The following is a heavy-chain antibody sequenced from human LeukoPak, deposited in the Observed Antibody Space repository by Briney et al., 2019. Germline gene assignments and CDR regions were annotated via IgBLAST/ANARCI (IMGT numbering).Heavy chain of an antibody. Sequence: SETLSLTCAVYGGSFSGYYWSWIRQPPGKGLEWIGEINHSGSPNYNPSLMSRVTISVDTSKNQSSLKLSSVTAADTAVYYCARSPPNYDSSGYYDHFDYWGQGTLVTVSS. CDR2: INHSGSP. V-gene: IGHV4-34*01. CDR1: GGSFSGYY. J-gene: IGHJ4*02. D-gene: IGHD3-22*01. CDR3: ARSPPNYDSSGYYDHFDY.